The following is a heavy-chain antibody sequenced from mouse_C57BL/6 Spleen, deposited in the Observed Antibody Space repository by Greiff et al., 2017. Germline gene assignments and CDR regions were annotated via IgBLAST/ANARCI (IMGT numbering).Heavy chain of an antibody. D-gene: IGHD1-1*01. J-gene: IGHJ1*03. CDR1: GYTFTSYD. V-gene: IGHV1-85*01. CDR3: AREGIGYYGSSFYG. CDR2: IYPRVGST. Sequence: QVQLQQSGPELVKPGASVKLSCKASGYTFTSYDINWVKQRPGQGLEWIGWIYPRVGSTKYNEKFKGKATLTVDTSSITAYMELHSLTSEDAAVYFCAREGIGYYGSSFYGWGTGTTVTVSS.